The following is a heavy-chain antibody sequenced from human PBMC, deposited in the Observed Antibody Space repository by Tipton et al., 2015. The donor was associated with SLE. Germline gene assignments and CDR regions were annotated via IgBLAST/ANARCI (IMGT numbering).Heavy chain of an antibody. CDR1: GGSFSGYY. CDR3: AKPPYGDYVYFDY. D-gene: IGHD4-17*01. CDR2: INHSGST. V-gene: IGHV4-34*01. Sequence: LRLSCAVYGGSFSGYYWSWIRQPPGKGLEWIGEINHSGSTNYNPSLKSRVTISVDTSKNQFSLKLSSVTAADTAVYYCAKPPYGDYVYFDYWGQGTLVTVSS. J-gene: IGHJ4*02.